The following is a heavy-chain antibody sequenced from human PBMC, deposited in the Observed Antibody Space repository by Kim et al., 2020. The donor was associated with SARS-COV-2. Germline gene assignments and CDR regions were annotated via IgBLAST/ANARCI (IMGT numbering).Heavy chain of an antibody. CDR2: IGGSGGNT. Sequence: GGSLRLSCVGSGFTFSSYAMSWVRQAPGKGLEWVSAIGGSGGNTYYADSVKGRFTVSRDSSKNTLNLQMNSLRAEDTAVYYCARGREQWLDSFYFDYWGQGTLVTVSS. CDR3: ARGREQWLDSFYFDY. CDR1: GFTFSSYA. J-gene: IGHJ4*02. V-gene: IGHV3-23*01. D-gene: IGHD6-19*01.